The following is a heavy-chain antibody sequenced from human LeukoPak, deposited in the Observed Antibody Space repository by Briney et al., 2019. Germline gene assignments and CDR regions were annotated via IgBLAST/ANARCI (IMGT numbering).Heavy chain of an antibody. CDR1: GFTFSSYA. Sequence: PGGSLRLSCAASGFTFSSYAMSWVRQAPGKGLEWVSAISGGVGTTYYADSVKGRFTISRDNSKNTLYLRMNSLKTEDTAVYYCTRRNDIWGQGTMVTVSS. CDR3: TRRNDI. V-gene: IGHV3-23*01. CDR2: ISGGVGTT. J-gene: IGHJ3*02. D-gene: IGHD1-14*01.